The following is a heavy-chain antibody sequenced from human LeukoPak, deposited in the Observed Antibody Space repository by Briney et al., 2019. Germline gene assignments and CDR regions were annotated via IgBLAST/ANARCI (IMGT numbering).Heavy chain of an antibody. CDR1: CFTSSSYI. CDR3: PRGAADDT. Sequence: GALMILCGASGCFTSSSYIMHGVRPARGELVGVVAIISYDGSNKSSATPVKGRFTISREHSKNTMYLQMNSLRAEDRAVYSCPRGAADDTSGEGKLVTPSS. J-gene: IGHJ5*02. CDR2: ISYDGSNK. D-gene: IGHD6-13*01. V-gene: IGHV3-30-3*01.